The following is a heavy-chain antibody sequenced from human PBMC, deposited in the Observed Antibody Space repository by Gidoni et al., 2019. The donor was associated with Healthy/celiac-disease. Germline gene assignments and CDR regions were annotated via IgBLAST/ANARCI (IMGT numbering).Heavy chain of an antibody. D-gene: IGHD1-26*01. Sequence: QVQLQQWCAGLLKPSETLSLTCAVYGGSFSGYYWSWIRQPPGKGLEWIGEINHSGSTNYNPSIKSRVTISVDTSKNQFSLKLSSVTAADTAVYYCARRRDRPHPPIVGATHWFDPWGQGTLVTVSS. CDR2: INHSGST. V-gene: IGHV4-34*01. CDR1: GGSFSGYY. J-gene: IGHJ5*02. CDR3: ARRRDRPHPPIVGATHWFDP.